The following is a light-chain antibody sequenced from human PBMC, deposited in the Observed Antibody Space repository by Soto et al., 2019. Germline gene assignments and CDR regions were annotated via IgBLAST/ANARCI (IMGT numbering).Light chain of an antibody. CDR2: DAS. CDR1: QGISSW. V-gene: IGKV1-5*01. Sequence: DIQMTQSPSSVSASVGDRVTITCRASQGISSWLAWYQQKPGKAPKLLIFDASSLESGVPSRFSGSGSGTELTLTISGLQPDDFATYFCQQYKSYAPTFGQGTKVDIK. J-gene: IGKJ1*01. CDR3: QQYKSYAPT.